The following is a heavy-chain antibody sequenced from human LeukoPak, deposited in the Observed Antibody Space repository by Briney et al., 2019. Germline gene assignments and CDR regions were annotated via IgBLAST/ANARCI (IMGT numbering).Heavy chain of an antibody. CDR3: ARGRSTHCSSTSCYTVLSRWFDP. J-gene: IGHJ5*02. CDR2: INHSGST. D-gene: IGHD2-2*02. CDR1: GVSFSGYY. Sequence: SETLSLTCAVYGVSFSGYYWRWIRQPPGKGLEWIGEINHSGSTNYNPSLKSRVTISVDTSKNQFSLKLSSVTAADTAVYSCARGRSTHCSSTSCYTVLSRWFDPWGQGTLVTVSS. V-gene: IGHV4-34*01.